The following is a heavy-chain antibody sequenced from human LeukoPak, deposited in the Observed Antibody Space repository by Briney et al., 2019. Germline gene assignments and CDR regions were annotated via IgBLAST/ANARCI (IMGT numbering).Heavy chain of an antibody. Sequence: SETLSLTCTVSGGSISIISYYWGWIRQPPGKGLEWIGEINHSGSTNYNPSLKSRVTISVDTSKNQFSLKLSSVTAADTAVYYCARSDDAFDIWGQGTMVTVSS. CDR1: GGSISIISYY. CDR2: INHSGST. CDR3: ARSDDAFDI. J-gene: IGHJ3*02. V-gene: IGHV4-39*07.